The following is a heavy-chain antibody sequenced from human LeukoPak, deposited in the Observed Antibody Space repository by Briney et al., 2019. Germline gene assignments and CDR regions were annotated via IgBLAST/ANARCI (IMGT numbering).Heavy chain of an antibody. CDR1: GFTFSSYS. D-gene: IGHD3-3*01. V-gene: IGHV3-21*01. J-gene: IGHJ4*02. CDR3: ARGGRFLEWLFVDY. CDR2: ISSSSSYI. Sequence: GGSLRLSCAASGFTFSSYSMNWVRQAPGKGLEWVSSISSSSSYIYYADSVKGRFTISRDNAKNSLYLQMNSLRAEDTAVYYCARGGRFLEWLFVDYWGQGTLVTVSS.